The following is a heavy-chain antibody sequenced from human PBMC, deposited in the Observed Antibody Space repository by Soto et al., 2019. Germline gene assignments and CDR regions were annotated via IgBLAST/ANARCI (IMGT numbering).Heavy chain of an antibody. V-gene: IGHV1-46*01. CDR1: VHTFTRYY. CDR2: INPSGGSP. J-gene: IGHJ6*02. D-gene: IGHD3-10*01. CDR3: ARVVVNYGLGMDF. Sequence: XSVNFSCRPYVHTFTRYYMHLVRQAPGQGLEWMGIINPSGGSPRYAQKFQGRVTMTSDSSTSKVYVELSSLRSEDSAIYYCARVVVNYGLGMDFWGPGTTVTGS.